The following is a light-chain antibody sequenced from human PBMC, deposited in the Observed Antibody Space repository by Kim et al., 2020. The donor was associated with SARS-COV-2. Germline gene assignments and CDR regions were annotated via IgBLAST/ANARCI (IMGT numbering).Light chain of an antibody. CDR3: SSYTNSKTWV. CDR1: SSDIGGHNY. CDR2: DVS. V-gene: IGLV2-14*03. Sequence: LTQPASVSGSPGQSITISCTGISSDIGGHNYVSWYQQYPGQAPKLIIYDVSQRPSGVSDRFSASKSGTTASLTISGLQAEDEADYYFSSYTNSKTWVFGGGTKVTVL. J-gene: IGLJ3*02.